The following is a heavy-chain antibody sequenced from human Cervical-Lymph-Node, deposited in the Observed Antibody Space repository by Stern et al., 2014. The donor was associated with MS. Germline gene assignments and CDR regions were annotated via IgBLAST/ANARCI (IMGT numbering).Heavy chain of an antibody. CDR3: ARGLLGSENAFDI. CDR1: GYTFTSYG. J-gene: IGHJ3*02. D-gene: IGHD2-15*01. V-gene: IGHV1-18*01. CDR2: ISACNGNT. Sequence: QVQLVGSGAEVKKPWASVKVSCKASGYTFTSYGISWVRKAPGHGLERMGWISACNGNTNYAQKLQCRVTMTTDTSTSTAYMELRSLRSDDTAVYYCARGLLGSENAFDIWGQGTMVTVSS.